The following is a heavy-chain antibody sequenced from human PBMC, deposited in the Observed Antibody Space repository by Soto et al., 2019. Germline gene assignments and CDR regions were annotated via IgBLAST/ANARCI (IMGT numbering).Heavy chain of an antibody. CDR1: GCGLNNCG. CDR3: ARDDSSIRPAGSDF. CDR2: ISKSDYT. J-gene: IGHJ4*02. D-gene: IGHD6-13*01. Sequence: PGRSLRFSGTVCGCGLNNCGINWVRQAPGKGLEWVSSISKSDYTYYSDSVKGRFPISRDNAKNSVSLQMNTLRVEDTAVYYCARDDSSIRPAGSDFWHRGTRVAVCS. V-gene: IGHV3-21*01.